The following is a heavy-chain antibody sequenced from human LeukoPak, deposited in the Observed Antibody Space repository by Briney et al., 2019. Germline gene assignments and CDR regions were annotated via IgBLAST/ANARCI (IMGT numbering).Heavy chain of an antibody. CDR3: AKIAAAGTDFDY. Sequence: AGGSLRLSCAASGFTFSSYGMHWVRQAPGKGLEWVAVISYDGSNKYYADSVKGRFTISRDNSKSTLYLQMNSLRAEDTAVYYCAKIAAAGTDFDYWGQGTLVTVSS. CDR1: GFTFSSYG. J-gene: IGHJ4*02. CDR2: ISYDGSNK. D-gene: IGHD6-13*01. V-gene: IGHV3-30*18.